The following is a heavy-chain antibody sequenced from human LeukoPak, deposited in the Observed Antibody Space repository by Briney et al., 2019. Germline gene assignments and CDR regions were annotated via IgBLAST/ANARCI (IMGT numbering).Heavy chain of an antibody. Sequence: GASVKVSCKASGYTFTGYYIHWVRQAPGQGLEWMGWMNPNSGNTGYAQKFQGRVTITRNTSISTAYMELSSLRSEDTAVYYCVSSSSGNFDYWGQGTLVTVSS. V-gene: IGHV1-8*03. CDR2: MNPNSGNT. CDR3: VSSSSGNFDY. D-gene: IGHD6-6*01. J-gene: IGHJ4*02. CDR1: GYTFTGYY.